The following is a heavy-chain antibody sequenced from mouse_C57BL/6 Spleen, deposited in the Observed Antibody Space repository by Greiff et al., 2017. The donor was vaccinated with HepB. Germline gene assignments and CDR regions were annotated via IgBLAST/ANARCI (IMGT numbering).Heavy chain of an antibody. J-gene: IGHJ4*01. D-gene: IGHD3-2*02. Sequence: EVQLVESGPGLVKPSQSLSLTCSVTGYSITSGYYWNWIRQFPGNKLEWMGYISYDGSNNYNPSLKNRISITRDTSKNQFFLKLNSVTTEDTATYYCAIDSSGYDYAMDYWGQGTSVTVSS. V-gene: IGHV3-6*01. CDR3: AIDSSGYDYAMDY. CDR1: GYSITSGYY. CDR2: ISYDGSN.